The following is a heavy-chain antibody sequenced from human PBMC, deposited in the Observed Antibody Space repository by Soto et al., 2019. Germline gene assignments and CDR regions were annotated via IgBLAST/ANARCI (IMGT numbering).Heavy chain of an antibody. J-gene: IGHJ5*02. V-gene: IGHV1-3*01. CDR2: INAANGDT. CDR1: GYTLTSYG. CDR3: VRRHVSATGIDWFDP. Sequence: ASVKGACKASGYTLTSYGIHWLRKAPGRRLEWMGWINAANGDTKYSPKFQGRVTITRDTSASTAYMELSSLRSEDTAVYYCVRRHVSATGIDWFDPWGQGTLVTVSS. D-gene: IGHD6-13*01.